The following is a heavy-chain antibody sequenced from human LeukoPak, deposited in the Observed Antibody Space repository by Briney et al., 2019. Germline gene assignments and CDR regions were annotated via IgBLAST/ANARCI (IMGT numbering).Heavy chain of an antibody. CDR2: IRGTGDST. J-gene: IGHJ4*02. Sequence: GGSLRLSCAASGFTFTSIAMTWVRQAPGKGLEWVSTIRGTGDSTHYADSVKGRFIISRNKSKNMLYLQMNGLRAEDTAIYYCAKGQELDDGVFDSWGQGTLVTVSS. D-gene: IGHD1-1*01. CDR1: GFTFTSIA. V-gene: IGHV3-23*01. CDR3: AKGQELDDGVFDS.